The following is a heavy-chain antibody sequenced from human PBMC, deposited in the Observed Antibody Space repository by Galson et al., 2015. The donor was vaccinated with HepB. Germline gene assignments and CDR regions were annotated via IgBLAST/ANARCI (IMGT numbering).Heavy chain of an antibody. V-gene: IGHV1-69*13. CDR1: GGTFSSYA. D-gene: IGHD3-3*01. CDR2: IIPIFGTA. CDR3: ARCPKDDFWSLGGWFDP. Sequence: SVKVSCKASGGTFSSYAISWVRQAPGQGLEWMGGIIPIFGTANYAQKFQGRVTITADESTSTAYMELSSLRSEDTAVYYCARCPKDDFWSLGGWFDPWGQGTLVTVSS. J-gene: IGHJ5*02.